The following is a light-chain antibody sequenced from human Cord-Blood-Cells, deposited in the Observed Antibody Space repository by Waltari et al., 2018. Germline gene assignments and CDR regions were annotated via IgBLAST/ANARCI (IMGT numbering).Light chain of an antibody. Sequence: QSALTQPASVSGSPGQSITISCTGTSSDVGGYNYVSWYQQHPGKAPKLMIYEVSNRPPGFSNRFSGSMAGNAASLTTSGLQAGDEAYYYSSSYTASGTVVFGGGTKLT. CDR1: SSDVGGYNY. CDR2: EVS. J-gene: IGLJ2*01. CDR3: SSYTASGTVV. V-gene: IGLV2-14*01.